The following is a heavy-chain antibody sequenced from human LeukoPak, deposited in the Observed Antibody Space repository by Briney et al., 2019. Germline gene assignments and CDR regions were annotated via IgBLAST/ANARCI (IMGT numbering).Heavy chain of an antibody. CDR3: AITKPYYYDSSVAFDI. V-gene: IGHV1-69*05. Sequence: ASVKVSCKASGGTFSSYAISWVRQAPGQGLEWMGGIIPIFGTANYAQKFQGRVTITTDESTSTAYMELSSLRSEDTDVYDCAITKPYYYDSSVAFDIWGQGTMVTVSS. J-gene: IGHJ3*02. CDR1: GGTFSSYA. CDR2: IIPIFGTA. D-gene: IGHD3-22*01.